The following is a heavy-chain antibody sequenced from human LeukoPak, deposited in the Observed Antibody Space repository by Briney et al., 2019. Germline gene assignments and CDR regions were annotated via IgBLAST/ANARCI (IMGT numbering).Heavy chain of an antibody. V-gene: IGHV3-9*01. J-gene: IGHJ4*02. CDR2: ISWNSGSI. CDR1: GFTFDDYA. Sequence: GRSLRLSCAASGFTFDDYAMHWVRQAPGKGLEWVSSISWNSGSIAYADSVKGRFTISRDNAKNSLYLQMNSLRAEDTALYYCAKAIAVAGTYYFDYWGQGALVTVSS. CDR3: AKAIAVAGTYYFDY. D-gene: IGHD6-19*01.